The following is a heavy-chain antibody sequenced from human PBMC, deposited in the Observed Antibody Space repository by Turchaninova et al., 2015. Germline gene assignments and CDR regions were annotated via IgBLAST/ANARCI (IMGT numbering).Heavy chain of an antibody. Sequence: QITLKESGPTLVKPTQTLTLTCTFSGFSLSTSGVGVGWIRQPPGKALEWLALSYWDDDKNYSPSLKTTLTINKDTSKTQVLLTITKMDPVDTATYYCAHGRRRDGCSGGICYYFDYWGQGTLVTVSS. CDR2: SYWDDDK. CDR3: AHGRRRDGCSGGICYYFDY. CDR1: GFSLSTSGVG. D-gene: IGHD2-15*01. V-gene: IGHV2-5*02. J-gene: IGHJ4*02.